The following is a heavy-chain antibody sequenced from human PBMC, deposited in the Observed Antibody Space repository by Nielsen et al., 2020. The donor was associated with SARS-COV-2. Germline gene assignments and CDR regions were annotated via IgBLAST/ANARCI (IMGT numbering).Heavy chain of an antibody. V-gene: IGHV3-9*01. CDR1: GFTFDDYA. CDR3: ATMGGGYYYYGMDV. Sequence: SLRLSCAASGFTFDDYAMHWVRQAPGKGLEWVSGISWNSGSIGYADSVKGRFTISRDNAKNSLYLQMNSLRAEDTALYYCATMGGGYYYYGMDVWGQGTTVTVSS. D-gene: IGHD3-16*01. J-gene: IGHJ6*02. CDR2: ISWNSGSI.